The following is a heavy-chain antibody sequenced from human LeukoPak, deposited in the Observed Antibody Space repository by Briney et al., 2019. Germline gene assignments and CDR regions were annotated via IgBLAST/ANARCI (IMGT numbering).Heavy chain of an antibody. D-gene: IGHD2-2*01. V-gene: IGHV4-39*01. CDR2: IYYSGST. Sequence: PSETLSLTCTVSGGSISSINYYWGWIRPPPGKGLEWIGSIYYSGSTYYNPSLKSRVTISVDTSMNQFSLKESSVTAADTAVYYCARSNSNSWFYFDQWGQGTLVTVSS. CDR1: GGSISSINYY. J-gene: IGHJ4*02. CDR3: ARSNSNSWFYFDQ.